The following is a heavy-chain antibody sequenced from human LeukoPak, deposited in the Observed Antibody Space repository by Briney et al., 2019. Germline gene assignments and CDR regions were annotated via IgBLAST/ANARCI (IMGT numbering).Heavy chain of an antibody. D-gene: IGHD1-20*01. Sequence: VASVKVSCKASGYTFTGYYMHWVRQAPGQGLEWMGWINPNSGGTNYAQKFQGRVTMTRDTSISTAYMELSRLRSDDTAVNYCAREHSWNNWFDPWGQGTLVTVSS. J-gene: IGHJ5*02. CDR1: GYTFTGYY. V-gene: IGHV1-2*02. CDR3: AREHSWNNWFDP. CDR2: INPNSGGT.